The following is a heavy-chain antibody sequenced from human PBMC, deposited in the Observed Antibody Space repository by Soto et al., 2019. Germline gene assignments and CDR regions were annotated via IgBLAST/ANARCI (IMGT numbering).Heavy chain of an antibody. CDR2: INPNSGGT. J-gene: IGHJ3*02. V-gene: IGHV1-2*04. Sequence: QVQLVQSGAEVKKPGASVKVSCKASGYTFTGYYMHWVRQAPGQGLEWMGWINPNSGGTNYAQKFQGWVTMTRDTSISTAYMELSRLRSDDTAVYYCARGKTSSGWYKAFHPPDAFDIWGQGTMVTVSS. CDR3: ARGKTSSGWYKAFHPPDAFDI. CDR1: GYTFTGYY. D-gene: IGHD6-19*01.